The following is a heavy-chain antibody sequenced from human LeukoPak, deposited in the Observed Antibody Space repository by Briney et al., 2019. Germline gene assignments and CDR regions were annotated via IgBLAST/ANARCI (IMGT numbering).Heavy chain of an antibody. Sequence: GASVKVSCKASGYNFVGYYLHWVRQAPGQGLEWMAWIDPHTGNTHYAQKFQGRITVTRDTSLSTTYMELNWLTSDDTALYYCAREYSASEHWGQGTLVTVS. J-gene: IGHJ1*01. CDR2: IDPHTGNT. V-gene: IGHV1-2*02. CDR3: AREYSASEH. CDR1: GYNFVGYY. D-gene: IGHD5-12*01.